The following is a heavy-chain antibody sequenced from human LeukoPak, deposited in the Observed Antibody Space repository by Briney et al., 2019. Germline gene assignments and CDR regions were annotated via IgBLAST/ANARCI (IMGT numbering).Heavy chain of an antibody. CDR3: ARGSSNWNYDPNLDY. D-gene: IGHD1-7*01. V-gene: IGHV4-59*01. Sequence: PSETLSLTCTVSGGSISRYYWSWIRQPPGKGLEYIGYVYNSGSTNYSPSLKSRVTISVDMSKNQFSLKLSSVTAADTAVYYCARGSSNWNYDPNLDYWGQGTLVSVSS. J-gene: IGHJ4*02. CDR1: GGSISRYY. CDR2: VYNSGST.